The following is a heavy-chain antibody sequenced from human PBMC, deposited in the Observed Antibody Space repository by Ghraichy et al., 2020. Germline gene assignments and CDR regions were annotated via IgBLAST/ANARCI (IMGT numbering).Heavy chain of an antibody. Sequence: GESLRLSCAASGFTFSSYAMTWVRQAPGKGLEWVSAIRASGASTYYADSVKGRFTISRDNSKNTLYLQMDSLRAEDTAVYYCAKGGGTGAGYYFDYWGQGTLVTVSS. D-gene: IGHD3/OR15-3a*01. V-gene: IGHV3-23*01. CDR3: AKGGGTGAGYYFDY. CDR1: GFTFSSYA. CDR2: IRASGAST. J-gene: IGHJ4*02.